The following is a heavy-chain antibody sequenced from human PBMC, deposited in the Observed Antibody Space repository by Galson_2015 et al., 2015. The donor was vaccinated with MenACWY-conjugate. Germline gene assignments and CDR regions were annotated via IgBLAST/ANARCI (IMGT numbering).Heavy chain of an antibody. Sequence: SVKVSCKASGYTFTSYAMHWVRQAPGQRLEWMGWINAGNGNTKYSQKFQGRVTITRDTSASTAYMELSSLRSEDTAVYYCARDSFNSSSCYWYYYGMDVWVQGTTVTVSS. CDR3: ARDSFNSSSCYWYYYGMDV. J-gene: IGHJ6*02. CDR1: GYTFTSYA. CDR2: INAGNGNT. D-gene: IGHD6-13*01. V-gene: IGHV1-3*01.